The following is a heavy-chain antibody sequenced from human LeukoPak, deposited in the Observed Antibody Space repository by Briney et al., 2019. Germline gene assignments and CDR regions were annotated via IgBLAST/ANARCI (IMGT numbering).Heavy chain of an antibody. CDR2: IKQGGSEK. CDR1: GFTVSSNY. D-gene: IGHD1-26*01. Sequence: TGGSLRLSCAASGFTVSSNYMRWVRQAPGKGLEWVANIKQGGSEKYYVDSVKGRFTSSRDNAKTSLYLPMNSLRAEDTAVYYCARSSSYGTSYYYYYMDVWGKGTTVTISS. J-gene: IGHJ6*03. V-gene: IGHV3-7*01. CDR3: ARSSSYGTSYYYYYMDV.